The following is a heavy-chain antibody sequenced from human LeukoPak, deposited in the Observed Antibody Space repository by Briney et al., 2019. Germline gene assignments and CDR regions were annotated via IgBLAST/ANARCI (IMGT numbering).Heavy chain of an antibody. D-gene: IGHD3-3*01. CDR3: ARGRYGITIFGVAKYYFDY. CDR1: GGSFSGYY. Sequence: PSETLSLTCAVYGGSFSGYYWSWIRQPPGKGLEWIGEINHSGSTNYNPSLKSRVTISVDTSKNQFSLKLSSVTAADTAVYYCARGRYGITIFGVAKYYFDYWGQGTLVTVSS. V-gene: IGHV4-34*01. J-gene: IGHJ4*02. CDR2: INHSGST.